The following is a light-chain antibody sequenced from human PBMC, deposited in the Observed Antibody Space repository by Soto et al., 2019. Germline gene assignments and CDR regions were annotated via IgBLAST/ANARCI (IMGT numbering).Light chain of an antibody. J-gene: IGKJ5*01. CDR1: QGIRSI. CDR2: AAT. CDR3: QQANSFPIT. V-gene: IGKV1-12*01. Sequence: DIQMTQSPSSVSASIGDRVTVTCRASQGIRSILAWYQQKPGKAPKLLIYAATTLQGGVPSRFSGSGSGTDFTLTISSLQPEDFATYYCQQANSFPITFGQGTRLEIK.